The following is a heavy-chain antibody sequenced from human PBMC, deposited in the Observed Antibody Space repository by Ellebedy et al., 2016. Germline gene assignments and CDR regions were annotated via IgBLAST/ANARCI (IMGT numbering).Heavy chain of an antibody. J-gene: IGHJ4*02. V-gene: IGHV3-7*01. CDR2: IRPDGGEM. Sequence: GESLKISXEGSGFAFGNFWMNWVRKAPGKGLEWVANIRPDGGEMNYLDSVRGRFTISRDNAKNSLFLQMDSLRAEDTALYYCSKSFDSWGQGTQVTVSS. CDR3: SKSFDS. CDR1: GFAFGNFW.